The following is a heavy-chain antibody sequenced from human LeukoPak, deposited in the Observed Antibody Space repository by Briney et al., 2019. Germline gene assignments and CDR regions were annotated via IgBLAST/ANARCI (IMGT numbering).Heavy chain of an antibody. CDR1: VYTFTSYG. CDR2: ISAYNGNT. D-gene: IGHD2-15*01. CDR3: ARDGGLYCSGGSCYSSYYYYYMDV. V-gene: IGHV1-18*01. Sequence: ASVKVSCTASVYTFTSYGISWVRQAPGQGLEWMGWISAYNGNTNYAQKLQGRVTMTTDTSTSTAYMELRSLRSDDTAVYYCARDGGLYCSGGSCYSSYYYYYMDVWGKGTTVTVSS. J-gene: IGHJ6*03.